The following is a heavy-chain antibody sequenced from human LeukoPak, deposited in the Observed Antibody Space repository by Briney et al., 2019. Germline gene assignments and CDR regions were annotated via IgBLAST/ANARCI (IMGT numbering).Heavy chain of an antibody. D-gene: IGHD6-19*01. CDR3: ARDQGSGWYSY. Sequence: SETLSLTCSVSGATISSGSYYWVWIRQPSGKGLEWIGSIYYSGSTYYNPSLKSRVTISVDTSKNQFSLKLSSVTAADTAVYYCARDQGSGWYSYWGQGTLVTVSS. V-gene: IGHV4-39*07. CDR2: IYYSGST. J-gene: IGHJ4*02. CDR1: GATISSGSYY.